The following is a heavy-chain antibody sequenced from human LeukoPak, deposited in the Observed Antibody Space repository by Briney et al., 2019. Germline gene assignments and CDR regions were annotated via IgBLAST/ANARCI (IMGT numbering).Heavy chain of an antibody. J-gene: IGHJ4*02. D-gene: IGHD1-26*01. CDR3: ARHQRQIGGATTFDY. CDR1: GGSISSSSYY. CDR2: IYYSGST. Sequence: SETLSLTCTVSGGSISSSSYYWGWIRQPPGKGLEWIGSIYYSGSTYYNPSLKSRVTISVDTSKNQFSLKLSSVTAADTAVYYCARHQRQIGGATTFDYWGQGTLVTVSS. V-gene: IGHV4-39*01.